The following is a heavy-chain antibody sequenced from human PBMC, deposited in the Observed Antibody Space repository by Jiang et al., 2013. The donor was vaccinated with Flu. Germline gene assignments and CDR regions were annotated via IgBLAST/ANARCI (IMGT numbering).Heavy chain of an antibody. V-gene: IGHV5-51*01. Sequence: YWIGWVRQMPGKGLEWMGIIYPGDSDTRYSPSFQGQVTISADKSISTAYLQWSSLKASDTAMYYCASSTSQYWYFDLWGRGTLVTVSS. CDR2: IYPGDSDT. CDR3: ASSTSQYWYFDL. J-gene: IGHJ2*01. CDR1: YW.